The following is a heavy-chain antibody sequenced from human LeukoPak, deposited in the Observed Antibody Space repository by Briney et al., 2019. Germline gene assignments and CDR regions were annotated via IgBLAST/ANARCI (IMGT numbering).Heavy chain of an antibody. Sequence: GGSLRLSCAASGFTFSSYDMHWVRQATGKRLEWVSAIGTAGDTYYPGSVKGRFTISRENAKNSLYLQMNSLRAGDTAVYYCARAPQGGYIYFDYWGQGTLVTVSS. V-gene: IGHV3-13*04. CDR1: GFTFSSYD. D-gene: IGHD6-25*01. J-gene: IGHJ4*02. CDR3: ARAPQGGYIYFDY. CDR2: IGTAGDT.